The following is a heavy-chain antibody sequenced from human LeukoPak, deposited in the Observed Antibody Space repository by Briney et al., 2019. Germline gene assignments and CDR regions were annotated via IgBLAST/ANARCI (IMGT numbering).Heavy chain of an antibody. J-gene: IGHJ4*02. D-gene: IGHD6-19*01. CDR2: IYYSGST. CDR1: GGSISNSTYY. V-gene: IGHV4-39*07. Sequence: PSETLSLTCTVSGGSISNSTYYWGWIRQPPGKGLEWIGSIYYSGSTYYNPSLKSRVTISIDTSKNQFSLKLSSVTAADTAVYYCARGHSTVAGTVDYWGQGTLVTVSS. CDR3: ARGHSTVAGTVDY.